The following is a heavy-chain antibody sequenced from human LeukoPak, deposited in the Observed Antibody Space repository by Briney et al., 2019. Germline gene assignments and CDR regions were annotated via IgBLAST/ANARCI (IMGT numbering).Heavy chain of an antibody. CDR2: INWNGGCT. D-gene: IGHD3-3*01. Sequence: PGGSLRLSCAASGFTFDDYGMSWVRQAPGKGLEWVSGINWNGGCTGYADSVKGRFTISRDNAKNSLYLQMNSLRAEDTALYYCARYPKIASITIFGVVTYYFDYWGQGTLVTVSS. CDR3: ARYPKIASITIFGVVTYYFDY. V-gene: IGHV3-20*04. J-gene: IGHJ4*02. CDR1: GFTFDDYG.